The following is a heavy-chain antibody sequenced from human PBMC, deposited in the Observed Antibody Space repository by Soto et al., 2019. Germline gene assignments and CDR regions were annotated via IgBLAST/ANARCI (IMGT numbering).Heavy chain of an antibody. V-gene: IGHV3-33*01. CDR1: GFTFSSYG. D-gene: IGHD3-10*01. Sequence: QVQLVESGGGVVQPGRSLRLSCAASGFTFSSYGMHWVRQAPGKGLEWVAVIWYDGSNKYYADSVKGRFTISRDNSKNTLYLQMNSLRADDTAVYYCARDSPDHGSGSYNKQYHYYYCMDVWGKGTTVTVSS. CDR2: IWYDGSNK. J-gene: IGHJ6*03. CDR3: ARDSPDHGSGSYNKQYHYYYCMDV.